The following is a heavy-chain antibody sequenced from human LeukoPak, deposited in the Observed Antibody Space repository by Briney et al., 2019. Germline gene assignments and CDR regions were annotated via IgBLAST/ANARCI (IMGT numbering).Heavy chain of an antibody. CDR3: AKDGNWGLNYFDY. V-gene: IGHV3-9*01. Sequence: GGSLRLSCAASGFTFDDYAMHWVRQAPGKGLEWVSGISWNSGSISYADSVKGRFTISRDNAKNSLYLQMNSLRAEDTALYYCAKDGNWGLNYFDYWGQGTLVTVSS. J-gene: IGHJ4*02. CDR1: GFTFDDYA. CDR2: ISWNSGSI. D-gene: IGHD7-27*01.